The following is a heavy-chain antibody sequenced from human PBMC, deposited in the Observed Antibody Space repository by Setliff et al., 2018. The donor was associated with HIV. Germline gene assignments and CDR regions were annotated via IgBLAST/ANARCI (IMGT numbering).Heavy chain of an antibody. CDR2: IKQDGSEK. CDR1: GFTFSNAR. CDR3: ARPHYYDSNGYYQAFDN. V-gene: IGHV3-7*01. J-gene: IGHJ4*02. D-gene: IGHD3-22*01. Sequence: ETLSLSCAASGFTFSNARMSWVRQAPGKGLEWVASIKQDGSEKYYVDSVKGRFTISRDNAKDSLYLQMNSLRAEDTAVYFCARPHYYDSNGYYQAFDNWGQGTPVTVSS.